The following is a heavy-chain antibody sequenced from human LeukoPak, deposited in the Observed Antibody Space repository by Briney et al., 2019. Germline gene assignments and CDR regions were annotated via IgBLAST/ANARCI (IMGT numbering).Heavy chain of an antibody. J-gene: IGHJ4*02. CDR3: ARAWRARGYSYGYGY. V-gene: IGHV1-3*03. CDR1: GYTFTSYA. CDR2: INAGNGNT. D-gene: IGHD5-18*01. Sequence: GASVKVSCKASGYTFTSYAMHWVRQAPGQRLEWMGWINAGNGNTKYSQEFQGRVTITRDTSASTAYMELSSLRSEDMAVYYCARAWRARGYSYGYGYWGQGTLVTVSS.